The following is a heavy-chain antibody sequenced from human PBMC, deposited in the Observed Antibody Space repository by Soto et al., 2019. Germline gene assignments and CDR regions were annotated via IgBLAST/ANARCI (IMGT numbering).Heavy chain of an antibody. D-gene: IGHD3-3*01. CDR3: ARGTPRHDFWSGYSDS. CDR1: GFSLTSHA. CDR2: ISRSGDST. J-gene: IGHJ4*02. V-gene: IGHV3-23*01. Sequence: PGGSLRLSCEASGFSLTSHAMSWVRQAPGMGLEWVSAISRSGDSTYYGASVKGRFIVSRDNSKNIVYLQMKKLRVEDTAVYYCARGTPRHDFWSGYSDSWGQGTLVTVSS.